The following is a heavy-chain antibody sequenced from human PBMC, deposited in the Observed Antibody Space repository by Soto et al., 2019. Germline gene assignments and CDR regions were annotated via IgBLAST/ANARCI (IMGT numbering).Heavy chain of an antibody. Sequence: ASVKVSCKASGYTFTSYGLSWVRQAPGQGLEWMGWISAYSGNTVYTQRFKGRLTMATDTSTGTAYMELRSLRAEDTAVYYCARGKKVTGPNGAFDIWGQGTMVTVSS. D-gene: IGHD3-9*01. J-gene: IGHJ3*02. CDR2: ISAYSGNT. V-gene: IGHV1-18*01. CDR3: ARGKKVTGPNGAFDI. CDR1: GYTFTSYG.